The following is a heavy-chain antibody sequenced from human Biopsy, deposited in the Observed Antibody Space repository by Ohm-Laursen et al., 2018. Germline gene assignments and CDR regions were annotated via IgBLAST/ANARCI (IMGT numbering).Heavy chain of an antibody. CDR3: ARRTWDN. CDR2: INPKSGGT. CDR1: GYTFIDYY. Sequence: ATVKISCKASGYTFIDYYIHWARQAPGQGLEWMGWINPKSGGTKFAQKFQGRVTMAGDTSINTVHMELRNLRSEGTAVYYCARRTWDNWGLGTLITVSS. V-gene: IGHV1-2*02. J-gene: IGHJ4*02.